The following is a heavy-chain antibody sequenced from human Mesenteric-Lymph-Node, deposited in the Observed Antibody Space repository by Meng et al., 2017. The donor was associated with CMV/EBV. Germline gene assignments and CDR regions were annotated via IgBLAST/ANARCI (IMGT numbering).Heavy chain of an antibody. CDR3: ARQQYSSSWFFDY. Sequence: GGSLRPSCAASGFTFSDYYMSWIRQAPGKGLEWVSYISSSGSTIYYADSVKGRFTISRDNAKNSLYLQMNSLRAEDTAVYYCARQQYSSSWFFDYWGQGTLVTVSS. CDR1: GFTFSDYY. V-gene: IGHV3-11*01. D-gene: IGHD6-13*01. CDR2: ISSSGSTI. J-gene: IGHJ4*02.